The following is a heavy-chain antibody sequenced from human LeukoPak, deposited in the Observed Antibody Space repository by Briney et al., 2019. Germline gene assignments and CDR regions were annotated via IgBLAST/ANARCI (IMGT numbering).Heavy chain of an antibody. J-gene: IGHJ5*02. CDR1: GYRFTSYY. CDR3: ARTVTTYNCFDL. CDR2: INPSGGTT. Sequence: GASVKVSCKASGYRFTSYYMNWVRQAPGQGLEWMGIINPSGGTTTYAQKLQGRVTMTRDTSTSTVYMELSSLRFEDTAVYYCARTVTTYNCFDLWGQGTRVTFSS. V-gene: IGHV1-46*04. D-gene: IGHD4-17*01.